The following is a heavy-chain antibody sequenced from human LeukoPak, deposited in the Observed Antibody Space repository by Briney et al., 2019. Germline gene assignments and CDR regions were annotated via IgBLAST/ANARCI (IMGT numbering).Heavy chain of an antibody. V-gene: IGHV3-30*19. CDR3: ARARRWLQLDFDY. Sequence: GGSLRLSCAASGFTFSSYGMHWVRQAPGKGLEWVALISYDASNKYYADSVKGRFTISRDNSKNTVYLQMNSLRPEDTAVYYCARARRWLQLDFDYWGQGTLVTVSS. D-gene: IGHD5-24*01. CDR2: ISYDASNK. J-gene: IGHJ4*02. CDR1: GFTFSSYG.